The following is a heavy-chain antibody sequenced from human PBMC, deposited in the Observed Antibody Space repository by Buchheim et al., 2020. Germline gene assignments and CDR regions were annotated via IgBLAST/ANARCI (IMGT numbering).Heavy chain of an antibody. V-gene: IGHV3-66*02. CDR2: IYRGGTT. D-gene: IGHD3-10*01. J-gene: IGHJ6*02. CDR1: GFTVSSNY. CDR3: AKAVLIADYYYDMDV. Sequence: EVQVVESGGDLVQPGGSLRLSCAASGFTVSSNYMNWVRQAPGKGLEWVSIIYRGGTTYYADSVRGRFTISRDNSKNTLYLQMNSLRTEDTAVYYCAKAVLIADYYYDMDVWGPGTT.